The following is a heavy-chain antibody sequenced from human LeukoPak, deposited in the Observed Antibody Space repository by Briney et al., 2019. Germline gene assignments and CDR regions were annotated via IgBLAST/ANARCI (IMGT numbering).Heavy chain of an antibody. CDR1: GFTLSSYW. Sequence: GGSLRLSCTASGFTLSSYWMTWVRQAPGKGLEFVANIKGDGSQKEYVDSVKGRFTISRDNAKNSLYLQMISLRAEDTAVYYCARWRGAQSEFEYWGQGTLVTVSS. J-gene: IGHJ4*02. CDR2: IKGDGSQK. V-gene: IGHV3-7*01. D-gene: IGHD3-3*01. CDR3: ARWRGAQSEFEY.